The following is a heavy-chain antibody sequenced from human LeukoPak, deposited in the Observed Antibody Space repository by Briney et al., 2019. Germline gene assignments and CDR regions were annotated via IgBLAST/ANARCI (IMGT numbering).Heavy chain of an antibody. CDR1: GGSISSYY. CDR3: ARSITMVRGDPAIFGY. Sequence: SETLSLTCTVSGGSISSYYWSWIRQPPGKGLEWIGYIYYSGSTNYNPSLKSRVTISVDTSKNQFSLKLSSVTAADTAVYYCARSITMVRGDPAIFGYWGQGTLVTVSS. CDR2: IYYSGST. D-gene: IGHD3-10*01. V-gene: IGHV4-59*08. J-gene: IGHJ4*02.